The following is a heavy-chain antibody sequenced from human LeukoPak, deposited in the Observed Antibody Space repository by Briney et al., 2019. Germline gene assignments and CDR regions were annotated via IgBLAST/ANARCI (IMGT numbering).Heavy chain of an antibody. D-gene: IGHD5-18*01. J-gene: IGHJ4*02. CDR1: GFTFSDFG. CDR2: ISSSSLSI. CDR3: ARDATPTQLWFRGSFDY. Sequence: GGSLRLSCAASGFTFSDFGMTWVRQAPGKGLEWVSYISSSSLSIYYADSVKGRFTITRDNARNSLYLQMNSLRAEDTAMYYCARDATPTQLWFRGSFDYWGLGALVTVAS. V-gene: IGHV3-48*01.